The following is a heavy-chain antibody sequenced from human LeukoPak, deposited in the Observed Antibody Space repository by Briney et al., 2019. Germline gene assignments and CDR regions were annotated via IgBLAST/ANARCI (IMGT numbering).Heavy chain of an antibody. Sequence: PWETLSLTCAVSGGSISSRSYYWGWIPQPPGKGLEWNGSRYYSGSTYYNTSLKSRVTISVDTSKNQFSLKLSSVTAADTAIYYCARGEHHYDFWSGPGYYFDYWGQGTLVTVSS. CDR1: GGSISSRSYY. V-gene: IGHV4-39*01. J-gene: IGHJ4*02. D-gene: IGHD3-3*01. CDR2: RYYSGST. CDR3: ARGEHHYDFWSGPGYYFDY.